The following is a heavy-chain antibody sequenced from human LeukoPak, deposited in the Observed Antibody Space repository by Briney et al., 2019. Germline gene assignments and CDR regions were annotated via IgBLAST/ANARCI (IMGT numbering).Heavy chain of an antibody. CDR2: IYYTGST. CDR1: GDSISTYY. CDR3: VRPRHYYDGSGYKWYFDL. Sequence: PSETLSLTCTVSGDSISTYYWSWIRQPPGKGLEWIGYIYYTGSTNYNPSLQSRLTLSVDTSKNQFSLKLSSVTAADTAVYYCVRPRHYYDGSGYKWYFDLWGRGTLVTVSS. J-gene: IGHJ2*01. D-gene: IGHD3-22*01. V-gene: IGHV4-59*08.